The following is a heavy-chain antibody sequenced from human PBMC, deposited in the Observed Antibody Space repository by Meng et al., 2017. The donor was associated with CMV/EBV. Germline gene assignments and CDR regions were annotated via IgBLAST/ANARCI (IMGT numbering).Heavy chain of an antibody. V-gene: IGHV4-39*07. CDR1: GGSISSSMFY. Sequence: SGPLLLQPPVTRSLTCTFSGGSISSSMFYWGCIRQPPGKGLEWIGSIYYSGSTYYNPFLRSRVTISVDTSKNQFSLKLSSVTAADTAVYYCAREGDNPFDYWGQGTLVTVSS. D-gene: IGHD2-21*02. CDR2: IYYSGST. CDR3: AREGDNPFDY. J-gene: IGHJ4*02.